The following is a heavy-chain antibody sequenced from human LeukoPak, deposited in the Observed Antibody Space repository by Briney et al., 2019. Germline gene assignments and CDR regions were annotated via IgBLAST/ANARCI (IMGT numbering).Heavy chain of an antibody. V-gene: IGHV1-46*01. CDR1: GYTFTSYY. CDR3: AQGRTSEESYFDY. Sequence: GASVKVSCKASGYTFTSYYIHWVRPAPGQGLEWMGIINPSGGSTSYAQKFQGRVTMTRDTSTSTVYMELSSLRSEDTAVYYCAQGRTSEESYFDYWGQGTLVTVSS. D-gene: IGHD1-14*01. CDR2: INPSGGST. J-gene: IGHJ4*02.